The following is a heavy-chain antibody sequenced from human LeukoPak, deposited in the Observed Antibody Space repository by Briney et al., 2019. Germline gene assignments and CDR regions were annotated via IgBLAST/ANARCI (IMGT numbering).Heavy chain of an antibody. CDR1: GYSISSDNY. CDR3: ARAPRDSSSSNYMRRFDY. J-gene: IGHJ4*02. Sequence: PSETLSLTCAVSGYSISSDNYWVWIRQPPGQGLEWTGGIYHSGSTYYNPSLKSRVTMSVDTSKNQFSLKLSSVTAADAAVYYCARAPRDSSSSNYMRRFDYWGQGTLVTVSS. V-gene: IGHV4-38-2*01. D-gene: IGHD3-22*01. CDR2: IYHSGST.